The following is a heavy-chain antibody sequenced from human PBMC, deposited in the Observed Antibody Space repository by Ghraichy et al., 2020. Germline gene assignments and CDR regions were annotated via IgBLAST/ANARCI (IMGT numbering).Heavy chain of an antibody. CDR3: ASRYSRYNYGPPEYNWFDP. D-gene: IGHD5-18*01. Sequence: SQTLSLTCTVSGDSISSSNYYWGWIRQPPGKGLEWIGSMYYSGTTHYNPSLKSRVTISVDTSKNLFSLKLTSVTAADTAVYYCASRYSRYNYGPPEYNWFDPWGQGTLVTVSS. J-gene: IGHJ5*02. CDR1: GDSISSSNYY. V-gene: IGHV4-39*01. CDR2: MYYSGTT.